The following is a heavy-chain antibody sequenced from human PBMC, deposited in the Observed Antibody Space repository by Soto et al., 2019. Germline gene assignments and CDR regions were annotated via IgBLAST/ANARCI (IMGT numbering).Heavy chain of an antibody. J-gene: IGHJ4*02. CDR1: GFSISRDY. Sequence: QTQLQEAGPGLVRPSETMSLTCTAFGFSISRDYWSWIRQPPGKGLEWIGHIYNGGRTGYNPSLKSRVMISVAVPKNQVALKVNSVTPADTAVYYCAQSTGWPGFDYWGQGALVTVSS. CDR3: AQSTGWPGFDY. CDR2: IYNGGRT. V-gene: IGHV4-59*01. D-gene: IGHD2-8*02.